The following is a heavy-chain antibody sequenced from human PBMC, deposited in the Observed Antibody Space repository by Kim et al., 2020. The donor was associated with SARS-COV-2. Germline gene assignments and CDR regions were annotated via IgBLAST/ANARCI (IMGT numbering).Heavy chain of an antibody. D-gene: IGHD3-10*01. CDR1: GGSFSGYS. CDR2: IDHSGST. CDR3: ARGGFYGSGRYYVTWFDP. V-gene: IGHV4-34*01. J-gene: IGHJ5*02. Sequence: ETLSLTCDVFGGSFSGYSWSWIRQSPGEGMEWIGEIDHSGSTKYNPSFRSRATISVDTSKKQFSLNLYSVTPADTAVYHCARGGFYGSGRYYVTWFDPWGQGTLVTVSS.